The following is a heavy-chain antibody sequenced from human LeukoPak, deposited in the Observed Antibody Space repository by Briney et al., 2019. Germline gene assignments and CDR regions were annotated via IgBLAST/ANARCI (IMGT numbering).Heavy chain of an antibody. V-gene: IGHV3-21*01. CDR2: ISSSSSYI. J-gene: IGHJ5*02. CDR1: GFTFSSYS. D-gene: IGHD6-13*01. Sequence: GGSLRLSCAASGFTFSSYSMNWVRQAPGKGLEWVSSISSSSSYIYYADSVKGRFTISRDNAKNSLYLQMNSLRAEDTAVYYCARRPLETAAGTPRAGGWFDPWGQGTLVTVSS. CDR3: ARRPLETAAGTPRAGGWFDP.